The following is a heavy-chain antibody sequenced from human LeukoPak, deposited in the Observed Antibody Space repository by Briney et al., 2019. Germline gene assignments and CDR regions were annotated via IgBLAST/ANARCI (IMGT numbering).Heavy chain of an antibody. CDR1: GYAFSRYG. D-gene: IGHD2-15*01. CDR2: ISAYNGNA. J-gene: IGHJ4*02. V-gene: IGHV1-18*01. Sequence: ASVKVSCKASGYAFSRYGINWVRQAPGQGLEWVGGISAYNGNANYAQNLQGRVTMTTDTSSSTAYMELRSLRSDDTAVYYCARGYGHDYWGQGTLVTVSS. CDR3: ARGYGHDY.